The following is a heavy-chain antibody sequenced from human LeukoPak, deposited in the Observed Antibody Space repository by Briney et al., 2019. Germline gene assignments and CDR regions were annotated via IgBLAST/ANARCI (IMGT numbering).Heavy chain of an antibody. V-gene: IGHV4-34*01. Sequence: SETLSLTCAVYGGSFSGYYWSWIRQPPGKGLEWIGEINHSGSTNYNPSLKSRVTISVDTSKNQFSLKLSSVTAADTAVYYCASQWLRPYYFDYWGQGTLVTVSS. CDR2: INHSGST. D-gene: IGHD5-12*01. CDR3: ASQWLRPYYFDY. J-gene: IGHJ4*02. CDR1: GGSFSGYY.